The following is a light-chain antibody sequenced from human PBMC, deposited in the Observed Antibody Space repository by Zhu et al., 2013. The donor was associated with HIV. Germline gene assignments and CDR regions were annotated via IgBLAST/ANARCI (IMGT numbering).Light chain of an antibody. CDR1: QSVASN. J-gene: IGKJ4*01. CDR2: GAS. V-gene: IGKV3-20*01. CDR3: QQYGSSPLT. Sequence: EIVLTQSPVTLSVSPGERVILSCRASQSVASNLAWYQQRLGQAPRLLIYGASSRATGIPDRFSGSGSGRDFTLTITRLEPEDFATYFCQQYGSSPLTFGGGTKVEIK.